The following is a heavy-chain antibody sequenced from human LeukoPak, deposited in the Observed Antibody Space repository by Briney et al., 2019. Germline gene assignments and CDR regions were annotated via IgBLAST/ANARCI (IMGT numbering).Heavy chain of an antibody. CDR1: GYTFIDYY. J-gene: IGHJ4*02. D-gene: IGHD2-2*01. CDR3: ARVKKLMPEFEF. Sequence: ASVKVTCKSSGYTFIDYYIHWVRQAPGQGLEWMGWINPNSGATKYAQKFQGRVSMTRDTSINTAYMDLTNLRSDDTAIFYCARVKKLMPEFEFWGQGTLVTVSS. V-gene: IGHV1-2*02. CDR2: INPNSGAT.